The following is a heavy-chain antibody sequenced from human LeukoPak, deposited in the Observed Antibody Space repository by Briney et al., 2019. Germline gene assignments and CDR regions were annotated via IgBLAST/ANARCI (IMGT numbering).Heavy chain of an antibody. Sequence: ASVKVSCKASGGTFSSYAISWVRQAPGQGLEWMGGIIPIFGTANYAQKFQGRVTITADESTSTAYMELSSLRSEDTAVYYCARSDYDSSGYYYFDYWGQGTLVTVSS. J-gene: IGHJ4*02. V-gene: IGHV1-69*01. CDR3: ARSDYDSSGYYYFDY. D-gene: IGHD3-22*01. CDR1: GGTFSSYA. CDR2: IIPIFGTA.